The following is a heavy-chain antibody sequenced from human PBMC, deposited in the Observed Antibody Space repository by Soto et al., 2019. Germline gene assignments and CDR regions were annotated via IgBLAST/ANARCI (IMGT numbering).Heavy chain of an antibody. CDR2: IFSNDEK. J-gene: IGHJ6*03. Sequence: QVTLKEAGTVLLQPTEPLTLTCTVSGFSLSNARTGVSWIRQPPGKALEWLAHIFSNDEKSYSTSLKSLLTIYKDPSKSQVVLTMSHLDPVDTATYYCARRVEAFAYYCSLDVRGKGITVIFSS. D-gene: IGHD1-26*01. CDR1: GFSLSNARTG. V-gene: IGHV2-26*01. CDR3: ARRVEAFAYYCSLDV.